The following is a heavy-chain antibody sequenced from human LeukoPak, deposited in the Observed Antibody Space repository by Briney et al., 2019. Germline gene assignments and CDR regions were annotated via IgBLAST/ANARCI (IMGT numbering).Heavy chain of an antibody. Sequence: AGSLRLSCAASGFTFSSYAMHWVRQPPGKGREWVGVISYDGSKKDYADSVKGRFTISRDNSKKTPYLQMNSLRAEDTAVYYCSRDRRVVPAAIYYVMDVWGQGTTVTVSS. J-gene: IGHJ6*02. CDR2: ISYDGSKK. CDR1: GFTFSSYA. CDR3: SRDRRVVPAAIYYVMDV. D-gene: IGHD2-2*01. V-gene: IGHV3-30*04.